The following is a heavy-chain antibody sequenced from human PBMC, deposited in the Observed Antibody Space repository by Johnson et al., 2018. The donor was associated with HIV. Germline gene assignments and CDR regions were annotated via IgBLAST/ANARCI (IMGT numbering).Heavy chain of an antibody. J-gene: IGHJ3*02. CDR3: AKSTQASIVRESGPYGAFDI. CDR1: GFTFSSYG. V-gene: IGHV3-30*18. D-gene: IGHD3-10*01. CDR2: ISYDGSNK. Sequence: QMLLVESGGGVVQPGRSLRLSCAASGFTFSSYGIHWVRQVPGKGLEWVAVISYDGSNKYYAGSVKGRFTVSRDNSQNTLYLEMNGLRPEDTALYYCAKSTQASIVRESGPYGAFDIWGLGTMVTVSS.